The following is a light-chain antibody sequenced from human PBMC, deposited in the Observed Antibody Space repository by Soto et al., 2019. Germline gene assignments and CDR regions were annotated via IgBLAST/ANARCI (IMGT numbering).Light chain of an antibody. CDR1: QSVSSD. CDR3: QHRASWPLT. V-gene: IGKV3-11*01. J-gene: IGKJ5*01. CDR2: DTS. Sequence: EIVLTQSPVTLSLSPGERATLSCRASQSVSSDLAWYQQKPGQAPRLIIYDTSKRATVTPGRFSGIGSGTDFPLTISSLEPEDFAVYYCQHRASWPLTFGQGTLLEIK.